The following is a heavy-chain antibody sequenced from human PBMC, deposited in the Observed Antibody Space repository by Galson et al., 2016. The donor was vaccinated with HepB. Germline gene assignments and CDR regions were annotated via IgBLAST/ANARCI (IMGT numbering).Heavy chain of an antibody. D-gene: IGHD3-3*01. CDR3: ARGRTNHDFWSGYYNYYYYGMDV. CDR2: IIPIFGAA. Sequence: SVKVSCKASGGTFSSYAIGWVRQAPGQGLEWMGGIIPIFGAANYAQKFQGRVTITADESTSTAYMELSSLSSEDTAVYYCARGRTNHDFWSGYYNYYYYGMDVWGQGTTVTVS. CDR1: GGTFSSYA. V-gene: IGHV1-69*13. J-gene: IGHJ6*02.